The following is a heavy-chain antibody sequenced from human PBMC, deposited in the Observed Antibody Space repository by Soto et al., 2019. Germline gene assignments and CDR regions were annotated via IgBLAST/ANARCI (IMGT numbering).Heavy chain of an antibody. CDR2: IYYSGST. V-gene: IGHV4-59*01. D-gene: IGHD2-2*01. Sequence: SETLSLTCTVSGGSISSYYWSWIRQPPGKGLEWIGYIYYSGSTNYNPSLKSRVTISVDTSKNQFSLKLSSVTAADTAVYYCARELVVPAATWFDPWGQGTLVTVSS. CDR1: GGSISSYY. J-gene: IGHJ5*02. CDR3: ARELVVPAATWFDP.